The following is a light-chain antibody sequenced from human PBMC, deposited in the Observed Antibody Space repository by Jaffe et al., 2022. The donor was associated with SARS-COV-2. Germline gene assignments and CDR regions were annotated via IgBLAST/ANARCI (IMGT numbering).Light chain of an antibody. CDR2: KDI. CDR1: VLAKRY. CDR3: YSATDNNGV. V-gene: IGLV3-27*01. Sequence: SYELTQPSSVSVSPGQTARITCSGDVLAKRYARWFQQRPGQAPVLVIYKDIERPSGIPERFSGSSSGTIVTLTISGAQVEDEADYYCYSATDNNGVFGGGTKLTVL. J-gene: IGLJ3*02.